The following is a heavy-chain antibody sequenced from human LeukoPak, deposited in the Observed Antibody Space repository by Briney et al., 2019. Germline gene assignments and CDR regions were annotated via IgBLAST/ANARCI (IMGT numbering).Heavy chain of an antibody. J-gene: IGHJ4*02. CDR3: ARDRGWQQFDY. Sequence: PGGSLRLSCAASGFAFSSYSMNWVRQTPGKGLERVANIKEDGSETYYVDSVRGRFSISRDNAKNSMYLEMNSLRAEDTAVYFCARDRGWQQFDYWGQGTLVTVSA. CDR1: GFAFSSYS. D-gene: IGHD5-24*01. V-gene: IGHV3-7*01. CDR2: IKEDGSET.